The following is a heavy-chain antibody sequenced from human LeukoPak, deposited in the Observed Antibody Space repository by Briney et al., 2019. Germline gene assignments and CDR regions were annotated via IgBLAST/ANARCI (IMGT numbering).Heavy chain of an antibody. D-gene: IGHD5-12*01. CDR3: ARASIVATIIFTYDAFDI. CDR2: IYYSGST. Sequence: SETLSLTCTVSGGSISSYYWSWIRQPPGKGLEWIGYIYYSGSTNYNPSLKSRVTISVDTSKNQLSLKLSSVTAADTAVYYCARASIVATIIFTYDAFDIWGQGTMVTVSS. CDR1: GGSISSYY. J-gene: IGHJ3*02. V-gene: IGHV4-59*01.